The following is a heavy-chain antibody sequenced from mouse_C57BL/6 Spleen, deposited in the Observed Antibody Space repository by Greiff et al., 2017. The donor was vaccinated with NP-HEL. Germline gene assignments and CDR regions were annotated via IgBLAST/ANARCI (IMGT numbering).Heavy chain of an antibody. CDR3: ASERTGERYFDY. V-gene: IGHV5-4*03. J-gene: IGHJ2*01. D-gene: IGHD4-1*01. CDR2: ISDGGSLT. Sequence: EVKVVESGGGLVKPGGSLPLSCAASGFTFSSYAMSWVRQTPEKRLEWVATISDGGSLTYYPDIVKGRFTISRDNDKNHLYLHMSHLKLEDTAMYYCASERTGERYFDYWGQGTTLTVSS. CDR1: GFTFSSYA.